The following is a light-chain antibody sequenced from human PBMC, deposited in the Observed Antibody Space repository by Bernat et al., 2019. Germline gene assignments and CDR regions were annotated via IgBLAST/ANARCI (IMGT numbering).Light chain of an antibody. Sequence: SYVLTQPPSVSVAPGKTAGITCGGNNIESKSVHWYQQKSGQAPVLVINYDSDRPSGSPERYSGSNSGNTATLTISRVEAGDEADYYCHVWDSDSHHVIFGGGTKLTVL. CDR3: HVWDSDSHHVI. J-gene: IGLJ2*01. CDR1: NIESKS. V-gene: IGLV3-21*04. CDR2: YDS.